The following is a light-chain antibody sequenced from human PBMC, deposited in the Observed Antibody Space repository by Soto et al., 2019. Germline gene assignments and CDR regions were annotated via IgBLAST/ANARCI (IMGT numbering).Light chain of an antibody. CDR1: SSNIGSNT. CDR3: AAWDVSLNGVV. V-gene: IGLV1-44*01. J-gene: IGLJ2*01. CDR2: SND. Sequence: QSVLTQPPSASGTPGQRVTISCSGSSSNIGSNTVNWYQQLPGTAPKLLIYSNDQRPSWVPDRFSGSKSGTSASLAISGLQSEDEADYYCAAWDVSLNGVVFGGGTKLTVL.